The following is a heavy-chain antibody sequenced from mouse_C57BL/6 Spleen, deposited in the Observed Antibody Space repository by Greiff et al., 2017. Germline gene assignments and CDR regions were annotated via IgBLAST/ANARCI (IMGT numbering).Heavy chain of an antibody. CDR3: ARENSFYAMDY. CDR1: GFTFSSYA. J-gene: IGHJ4*01. Sequence: EVQLVESGGGLVKPGGSLKLSCAASGFTFSSYAMSWVRQTPEKRLEWVATISDGGSYTYYPDNVKGRFTISRDNAKNNLYLQMSHLKSEDTAMYYCARENSFYAMDYWGQGTSVTVSA. V-gene: IGHV5-4*01. D-gene: IGHD2-12*01. CDR2: ISDGGSYT.